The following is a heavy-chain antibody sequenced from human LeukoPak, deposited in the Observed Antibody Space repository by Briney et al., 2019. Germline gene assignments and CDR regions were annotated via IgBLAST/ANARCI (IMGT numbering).Heavy chain of an antibody. V-gene: IGHV4-39*01. Sequence: SETLSLTCTVSGGSISRSSHYWDWIRQPPGKGLEWIVSISYSGTTFYNLSLKSRVTISADTSKNQFSLKLSAVTAADTAVYYCACRPEPGYSGYDFPWGQGTLVTVST. CDR3: ACRPEPGYSGYDFP. D-gene: IGHD5-12*01. CDR1: GGSISRSSHY. J-gene: IGHJ5*02. CDR2: ISYSGTT.